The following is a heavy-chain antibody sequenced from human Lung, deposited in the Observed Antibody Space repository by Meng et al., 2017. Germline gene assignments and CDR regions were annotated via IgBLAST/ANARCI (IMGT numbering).Heavy chain of an antibody. Sequence: QVSLQQWGAGLLKPSAPLPPTCVVSGGSFSDYYWSWIRQPPGKGLEWIGEINHSGSTNYNPSLESRATISVDTSQNNLSLKLSSVTAADSAVYYCARGPTTMAHDFDYWGQGTLVTVSS. CDR1: GGSFSDYY. CDR3: ARGPTTMAHDFDY. J-gene: IGHJ4*02. D-gene: IGHD4-11*01. V-gene: IGHV4-34*01. CDR2: INHSGST.